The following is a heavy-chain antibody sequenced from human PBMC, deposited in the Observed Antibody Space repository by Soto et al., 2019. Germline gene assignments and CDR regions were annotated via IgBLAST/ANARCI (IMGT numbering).Heavy chain of an antibody. D-gene: IGHD3-10*01. CDR1: GGSISSYY. V-gene: IGHV4-59*01. J-gene: IGHJ4*02. CDR3: ARRGGADISGFVFDY. Sequence: QVQLQESGPGLVKPSETLSLTCTVSGGSISSYYWSWIRQPPGKGLEWIGYIYYSGSTNYNPSLKSRVTISVDTSKNQFSLKLSSVTAADTAVYYCARRGGADISGFVFDYWGQGTLVTVSS. CDR2: IYYSGST.